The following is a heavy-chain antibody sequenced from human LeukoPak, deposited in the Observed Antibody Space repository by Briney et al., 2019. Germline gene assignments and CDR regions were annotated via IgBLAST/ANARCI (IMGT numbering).Heavy chain of an antibody. CDR2: ISPDSGYI. CDR3: APFSAVTHYYFDY. V-gene: IGHV3-21*01. CDR1: GFTFSSHS. D-gene: IGHD6-13*01. Sequence: GGSVRLSCAASGFTFSSHSLMWVRQAPGKGLEWVSSISPDSGYIYYADSVKGGFTISRDNAENSLFLQMNSLGAEDTAVYYCAPFSAVTHYYFDYWGQGTLVTVSS. J-gene: IGHJ4*02.